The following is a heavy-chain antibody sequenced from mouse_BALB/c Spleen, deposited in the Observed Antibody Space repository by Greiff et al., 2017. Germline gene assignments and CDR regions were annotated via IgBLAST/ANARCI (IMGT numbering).Heavy chain of an antibody. CDR2: ISSGGSYT. CDR1: GFTFSSYT. V-gene: IGHV5-6-4*01. J-gene: IGHJ3*01. Sequence: EVMLVESGGGLVKPGGSLKLSCAASGFTFSSYTMSWVRQTPEKRLEWVATISSGGSYTYYPDSVKGRFTISRDNAKNTLYLQMSSLKSEDTAMYYCTRERDYWFAYWGQGTLVTVSA. D-gene: IGHD2-4*01. CDR3: TRERDYWFAY.